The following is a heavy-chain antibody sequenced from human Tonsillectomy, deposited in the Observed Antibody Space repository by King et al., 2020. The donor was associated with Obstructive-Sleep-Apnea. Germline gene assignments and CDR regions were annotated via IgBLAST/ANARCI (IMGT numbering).Heavy chain of an antibody. CDR1: GGSISSSSYY. D-gene: IGHD3-22*01. J-gene: IGHJ4*02. Sequence: LQLQESGPGLVKPSETLSLTCTVSGGSISSSSYYWGWIRQPPGKGLEWIGSIYYSGSTYYNPSLKSRVTISVDTSKNQFSLNLSSVTAADTAVYYCARAITYYYDSSGYITTYYFDYWGQGTLVTVSS. V-gene: IGHV4-39*07. CDR2: IYYSGST. CDR3: ARAITYYYDSSGYITTYYFDY.